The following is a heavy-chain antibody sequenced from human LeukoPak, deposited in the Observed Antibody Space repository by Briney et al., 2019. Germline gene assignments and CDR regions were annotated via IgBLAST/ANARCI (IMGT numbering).Heavy chain of an antibody. D-gene: IGHD6-6*01. CDR2: ISYTYSDM. J-gene: IGHJ4*02. Sequence: GGSLRLSCAASGFIFRDYYMSWIRQTPGKGLEWISYISYTYSDMYYADSVRGRFTISRDNAKNSLYLQMNNLRAEDTAVYYCASGSSSVGYWGQGTRVTVSS. CDR1: GFIFRDYY. V-gene: IGHV3-11*01. CDR3: ASGSSSVGY.